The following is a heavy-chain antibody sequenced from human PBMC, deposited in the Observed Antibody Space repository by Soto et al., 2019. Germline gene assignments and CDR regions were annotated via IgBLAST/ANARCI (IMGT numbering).Heavy chain of an antibody. CDR1: GYTFASYD. V-gene: IGHV1-8*01. CDR2: INPNSGNT. J-gene: IGHJ6*03. Sequence: GASVKVSCKASGYTFASYDINWVRQATGQGLEWMGWINPNSGNTGYAQKFQGRLTMTRNTSINTAYMELSRLRSEDTAAYYCARGAGTCITIFEVAINGGYYYMDVWGKGTTVNVYS. CDR3: ARGAGTCITIFEVAINGGYYYMDV. D-gene: IGHD3-3*01.